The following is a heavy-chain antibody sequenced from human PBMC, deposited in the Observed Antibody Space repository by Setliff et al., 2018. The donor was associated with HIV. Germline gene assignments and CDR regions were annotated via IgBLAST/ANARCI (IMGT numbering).Heavy chain of an antibody. Sequence: TLSLTCTVSGGSISSGSYYWNWIRQPAGKGLEWIGRIYTSGSTNYNPSLKSRVTISVDTSKNQFSLKLSSVTAADTAVYYCAREDYYYYLDVWGKGTTVTVSS. CDR1: GGSISSGSYY. CDR3: AREDYYYYLDV. CDR2: IYTSGST. V-gene: IGHV4-61*02. J-gene: IGHJ6*03.